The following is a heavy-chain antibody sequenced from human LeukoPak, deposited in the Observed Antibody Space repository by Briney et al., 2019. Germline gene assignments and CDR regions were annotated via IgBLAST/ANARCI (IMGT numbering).Heavy chain of an antibody. J-gene: IGHJ4*02. CDR2: ISYDGSNK. D-gene: IGHD3-22*01. Sequence: GGSLRLSCAASGFTFNSYVMSWVRQAPGKGLEWVAVISYDGSNKYYADSVKGRFTISRDNSKNTLYLQMNSLRAEDTAVYYCAKDQWSSGYSFDYWGQGTLVTVSS. CDR3: AKDQWSSGYSFDY. V-gene: IGHV3-30*18. CDR1: GFTFNSYV.